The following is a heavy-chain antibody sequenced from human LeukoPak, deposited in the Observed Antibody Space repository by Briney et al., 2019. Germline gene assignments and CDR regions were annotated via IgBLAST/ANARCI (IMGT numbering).Heavy chain of an antibody. CDR1: GGSISSSNW. V-gene: IGHV4-4*02. CDR2: IYHSGST. J-gene: IGHJ5*02. D-gene: IGHD3-22*01. CDR3: ARGYYYDSSGHEKSWFDP. Sequence: SETLSLTCAVSGGSISSSNWWSWVRQPPGKGLEWIGEIYHSGSTNYNPSLKSRVTISVDKSKNQFSLKLSSVTAADTAVYYCARGYYYDSSGHEKSWFDPWGQGTLVTVSS.